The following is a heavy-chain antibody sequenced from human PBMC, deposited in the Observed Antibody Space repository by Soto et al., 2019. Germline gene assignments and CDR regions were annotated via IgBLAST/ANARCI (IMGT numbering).Heavy chain of an antibody. J-gene: IGHJ4*02. CDR2: INHSGST. CDR1: GGSFSGHY. CDR3: ARSGGVRYFDWLYYSFQVEY. V-gene: IGHV4-34*01. D-gene: IGHD3-9*01. Sequence: SETLSLTCAVYGGSFSGHYWSWIRQPPGKGLEWIGEINHSGSTNYNPSLKSRVTISVDTSKNQFSLKLSSVTAADTAVYYCARSGGVRYFDWLYYSFQVEYWGKGTLVTVS.